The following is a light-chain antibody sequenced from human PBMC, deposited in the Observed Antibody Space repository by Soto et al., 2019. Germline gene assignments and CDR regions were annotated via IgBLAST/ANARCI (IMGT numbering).Light chain of an antibody. CDR2: GAS. Sequence: EIVLTQSPATLSVSPGERATLSCRGSQSVISSLAWYQQKPGQAPRLLIYGASTRATGIPGRFSGSGSGTEFTLTISSLQSEDFAVYYCQQYNNWPPITFGQGTRLEIK. J-gene: IGKJ5*01. CDR3: QQYNNWPPIT. V-gene: IGKV3-15*01. CDR1: QSVISS.